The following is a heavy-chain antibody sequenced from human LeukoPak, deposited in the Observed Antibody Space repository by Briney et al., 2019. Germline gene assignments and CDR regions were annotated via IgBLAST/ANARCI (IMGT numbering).Heavy chain of an antibody. CDR3: TRHPAEGDY. Sequence: PGGSLRLSCAASGFTFSDFYLSWLRQAPGKGLESVSYISGSSSNTNYADSVKGRFTISRDNAKNSLYLQMNSLRAEDTAVYYCTRHPAEGDYWGQGTLVTVSS. CDR1: GFTFSDFY. D-gene: IGHD2-15*01. J-gene: IGHJ4*02. V-gene: IGHV3-11*03. CDR2: ISGSSSNT.